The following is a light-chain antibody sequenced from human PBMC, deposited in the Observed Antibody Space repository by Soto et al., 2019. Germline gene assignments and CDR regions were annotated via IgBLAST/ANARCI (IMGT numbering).Light chain of an antibody. CDR1: QGIRNA. CDR2: AAS. CDR3: LQDYNYPRT. J-gene: IGKJ1*01. V-gene: IGKV1-6*01. Sequence: AIEMTQARSSLSASVGDRVTITCRASQGIRNALGWYQQKPGKAPKLLIYAASSLQSGAPSRFSGSGSGTDFTLTISGLHPEDFATYYCLQDYNYPRTFGQGTKV.